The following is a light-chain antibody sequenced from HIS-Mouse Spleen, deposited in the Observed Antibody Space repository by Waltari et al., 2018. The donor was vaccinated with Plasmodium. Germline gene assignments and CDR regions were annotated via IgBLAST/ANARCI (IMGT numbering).Light chain of an antibody. CDR3: QQYNSYSRT. CDR2: KAL. Sequence: DIQMTQSPSTLPASVGDRVTITCLASQSISIWLAWYQKKTGKALKRLIYKALSLESGVPSRFSGSGSGTEFTLTISSLQPDDFATYYCQQYNSYSRTFGQGTKVEVK. CDR1: QSISIW. J-gene: IGKJ1*01. V-gene: IGKV1-5*03.